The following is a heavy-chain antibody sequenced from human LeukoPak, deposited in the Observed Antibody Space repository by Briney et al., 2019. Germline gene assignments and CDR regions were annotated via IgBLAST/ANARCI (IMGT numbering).Heavy chain of an antibody. CDR2: IYTSGST. D-gene: IGHD4-17*01. CDR1: GGSISSYY. J-gene: IGHJ4*02. V-gene: IGHV4-4*07. Sequence: PSETLSLTCTVSGGSISSYYWSWIRQPAGKGLEWIGRIYTSGSTNYNPSLKSRVTMSVDTSKNQFSLKLSSVTAADTAVYYCARGRRLQRTQFFDYWGQGTLVTVSS. CDR3: ARGRRLQRTQFFDY.